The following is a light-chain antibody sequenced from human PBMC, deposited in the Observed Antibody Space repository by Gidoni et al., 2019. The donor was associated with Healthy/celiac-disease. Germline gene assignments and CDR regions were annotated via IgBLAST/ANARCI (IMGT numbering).Light chain of an antibody. CDR3: QQSYSTLWT. CDR2: AAS. J-gene: IGKJ1*01. V-gene: IGKV1-39*01. Sequence: DIQMTQSPSSLSASVGDRVTITCRASQSISSYLNWYQQKPEKAPKLLIYAASSLQSGVPSRFSGRGSGTDFTLTSSSLQPEDFATYYCQQSYSTLWTFGQGTKVEIK. CDR1: QSISSY.